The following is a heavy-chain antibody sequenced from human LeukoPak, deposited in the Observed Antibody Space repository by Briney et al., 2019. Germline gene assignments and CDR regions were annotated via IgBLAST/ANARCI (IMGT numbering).Heavy chain of an antibody. J-gene: IGHJ4*02. V-gene: IGHV4-34*01. CDR2: INHSGST. CDR1: GGSFSGSY. Sequence: SETLSLTCALYGGSFSGSYWGWISQPPGKGLESIGEINHSGSTNYNPSLKSRVTISVDTSKNQFSLKLSSVTAADTAVYYCARGAPEGYFDYWGQGTLVTVSS. CDR3: ARGAPEGYFDY.